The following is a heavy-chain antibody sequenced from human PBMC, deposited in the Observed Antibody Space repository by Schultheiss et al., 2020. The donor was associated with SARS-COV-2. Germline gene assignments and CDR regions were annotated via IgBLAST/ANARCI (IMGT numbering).Heavy chain of an antibody. CDR1: GGSISSSSYY. Sequence: SETLSLTCTVSGGSISSSSYYWGWIRQPAGKGLEWIGRIYTTGSTNYNPSLKSRVTISVDTSKNQFSLKLSSVTAADTAVYYCAASDWAGYYYYGMDVWGQGTTVTVSS. D-gene: IGHD3-9*01. CDR3: AASDWAGYYYYGMDV. V-gene: IGHV4-61*02. CDR2: IYTTGST. J-gene: IGHJ6*02.